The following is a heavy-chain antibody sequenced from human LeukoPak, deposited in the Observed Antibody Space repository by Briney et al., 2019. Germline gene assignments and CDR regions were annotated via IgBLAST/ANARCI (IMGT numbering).Heavy chain of an antibody. Sequence: GGSLRLSCAASGFTFSSYAMSWVRQAPGKGLEWFSAISGSGGSTYYADSVKGRFTISRDNSKNTLSLQMNSLRADDTAVYYCAKASTFSGSPVDYRGQGTLVTVSS. D-gene: IGHD1-26*01. CDR2: ISGSGGST. CDR1: GFTFSSYA. CDR3: AKASTFSGSPVDY. V-gene: IGHV3-23*01. J-gene: IGHJ4*02.